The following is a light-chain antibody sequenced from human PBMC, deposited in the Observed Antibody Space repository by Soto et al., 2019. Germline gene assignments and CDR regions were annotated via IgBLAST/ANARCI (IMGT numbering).Light chain of an antibody. J-gene: IGKJ1*01. Sequence: DIVLTQSPLSLPVTPGEPASISCRSSQSLLHSKGYNYLEWYLQKPGQSPRLLIYLGSNRASGVPDRFSGSGLGTDFTLKISRVEAEDVGVYYCMQTLQTPPWTFGQGTKVEIK. V-gene: IGKV2-28*01. CDR2: LGS. CDR1: QSLLHSKGYNY. CDR3: MQTLQTPPWT.